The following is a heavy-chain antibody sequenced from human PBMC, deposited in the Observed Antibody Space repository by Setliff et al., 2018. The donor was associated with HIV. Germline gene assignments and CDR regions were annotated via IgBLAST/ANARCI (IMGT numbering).Heavy chain of an antibody. Sequence: SETLSLTCTVSGGSISSYYWSWIRQPPGKGLERIGYIYYSGSTNYNPSLKSRVTISVDTSKNQFSLKLSSVTAADTAVYYCASLLGYCSGGSCYSGWFDPWGQGTLVTVTS. CDR1: GGSISSYY. J-gene: IGHJ5*02. D-gene: IGHD2-15*01. CDR3: ASLLGYCSGGSCYSGWFDP. V-gene: IGHV4-59*01. CDR2: IYYSGST.